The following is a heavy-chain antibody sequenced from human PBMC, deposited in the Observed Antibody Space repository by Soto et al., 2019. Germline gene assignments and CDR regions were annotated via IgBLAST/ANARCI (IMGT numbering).Heavy chain of an antibody. CDR2: ISYDGSNK. J-gene: IGHJ3*02. Sequence: QVQLVESGGGVVQPGRSLRLSCAASGFTFSSYGMHWVRQAPGKGLEWVAVISYDGSNKYYADSVKGRFTIYRDKSKNTLYLQMNSLRAEDTAVYYCASEMQAFDIWGQGTMVTVSS. CDR3: ASEMQAFDI. CDR1: GFTFSSYG. V-gene: IGHV3-30*03.